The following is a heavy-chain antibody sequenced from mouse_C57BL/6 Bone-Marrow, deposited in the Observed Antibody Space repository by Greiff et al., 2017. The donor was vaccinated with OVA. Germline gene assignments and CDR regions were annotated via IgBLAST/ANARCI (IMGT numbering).Heavy chain of an antibody. D-gene: IGHD2-4*01. CDR1: GYSITSDY. CDR3: ARSLMITTGGGGVMDY. CDR2: ISYSGST. V-gene: IGHV3-8*01. Sequence: EVQLQQSGPGLAKPSQTLSLTCSVTGYSITSDYWNWIRKFPGNKLEYMGYISYSGSTYYNPSLKSRISITRDTSKNQYYLQLNSVTTEDTATDYCARSLMITTGGGGVMDYWGQGTSVTVSS. J-gene: IGHJ4*01.